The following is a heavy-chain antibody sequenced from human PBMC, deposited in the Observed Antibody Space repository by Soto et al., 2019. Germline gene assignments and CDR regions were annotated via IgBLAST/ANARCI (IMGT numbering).Heavy chain of an antibody. V-gene: IGHV3-33*01. CDR2: IWYDGSNK. CDR3: ARDKIVVVPAATFALTSDAFDI. Sequence: QVQLVESGGGVVQPGRSVRLSCAASGFTFSSYGMHWVRQAPGKGLEWVAVIWYDGSNKYYADSVKGRFTISRDNSKNTLYLQMNSLRAEDTAVYYCARDKIVVVPAATFALTSDAFDIWGQGTMVTVSS. CDR1: GFTFSSYG. D-gene: IGHD2-2*01. J-gene: IGHJ3*02.